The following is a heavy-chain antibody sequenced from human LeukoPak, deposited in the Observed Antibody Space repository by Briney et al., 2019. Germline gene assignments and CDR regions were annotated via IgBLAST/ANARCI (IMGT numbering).Heavy chain of an antibody. Sequence: ASVKVSCKASGYTFTSYGISWVRQAPGQGLEWMGWINPNSGGTNYAQKFQGRVTMTRDTSISTAYMELSRLRSDDTAVYYCARDFIVGATPHFDYWGQGTLVTVSS. D-gene: IGHD1-26*01. J-gene: IGHJ4*02. CDR1: GYTFTSYG. V-gene: IGHV1-2*02. CDR2: INPNSGGT. CDR3: ARDFIVGATPHFDY.